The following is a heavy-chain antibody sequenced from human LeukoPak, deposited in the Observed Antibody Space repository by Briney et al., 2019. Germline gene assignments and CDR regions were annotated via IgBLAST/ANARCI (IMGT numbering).Heavy chain of an antibody. J-gene: IGHJ3*02. CDR1: GFTFSSYS. D-gene: IGHD1/OR15-1a*01. Sequence: GGFLRLSCAASGFTFSSYSMNWVRQAPGKGLEWVSYISSFSGTIYYADSVKGRFTISRDNAKNSLYLQMNSLRAEDTAVYYCARDHRLDGRTILGAFDIWGQGTMVSVSS. CDR2: ISSFSGTI. V-gene: IGHV3-48*04. CDR3: ARDHRLDGRTILGAFDI.